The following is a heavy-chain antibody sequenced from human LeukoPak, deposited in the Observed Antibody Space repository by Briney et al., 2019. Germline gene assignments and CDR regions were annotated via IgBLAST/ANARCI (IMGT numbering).Heavy chain of an antibody. CDR2: IYYSGST. J-gene: IGHJ5*02. CDR3: ARSFVSGYSYCYCWLEP. CDR1: GGSISSYY. V-gene: IGHV4-59*07. Sequence: SDTLSLTCTLSGGSISSYYWSWIRQPPGKGLAWIGYIYYSGSTNYNPSLKSRVTISVDTSKNQFSLKLSSVTAADTAVYYCARSFVSGYSYCYCWLEPWGQGTLVTVSS. D-gene: IGHD5-18*01.